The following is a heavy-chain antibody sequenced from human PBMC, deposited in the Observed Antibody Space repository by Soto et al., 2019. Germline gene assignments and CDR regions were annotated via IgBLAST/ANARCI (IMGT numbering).Heavy chain of an antibody. CDR1: GGSISSYY. J-gene: IGHJ6*02. CDR2: IYYSGST. Sequence: PSETLSLTCTVSGGSISSYYWSWIRQPPGKGLEWIGYIYYSGSTNYNPSLKSRVTISVDTSKNQFSLKLSSVTAADTAVYYCAGQIDSSSWYYQGSYYYGMDVWGQGTTVTVSS. V-gene: IGHV4-59*01. D-gene: IGHD6-13*01. CDR3: AGQIDSSSWYYQGSYYYGMDV.